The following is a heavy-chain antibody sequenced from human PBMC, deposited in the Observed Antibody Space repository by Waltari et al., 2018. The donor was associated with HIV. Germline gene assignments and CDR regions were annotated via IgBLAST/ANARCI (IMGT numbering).Heavy chain of an antibody. CDR2: SSGSGGST. J-gene: IGHJ4*02. D-gene: IGHD3-3*01. CDR1: GFTFSCSA. V-gene: IGHV3-23*01. CDR3: AGFLEWSTPLDYFDY. Sequence: EVQLLESGGGLVQPGGSLRLSCAASGFTFSCSAMRWVRQAPGKGLEGDSASSGSGGSTHYADSVKGRCTIARDNSKSTLYLQMNSLRAEDTAVYYCAGFLEWSTPLDYFDYWGQGTLVTVSS.